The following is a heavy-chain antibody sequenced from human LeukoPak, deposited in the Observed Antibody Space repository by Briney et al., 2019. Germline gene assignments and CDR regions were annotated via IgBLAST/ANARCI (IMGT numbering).Heavy chain of an antibody. Sequence: SEALSLTCTVSGGSISSYYWSWIRQPPGKGLEWIGYIYYSGSTNYNPSLKSRVTIAVDTSKNQFSLRLSSVTAADTAVYYCARRCYGSGSKLIPNWFDPWGQGTLVTVSS. J-gene: IGHJ5*02. V-gene: IGHV4-59*01. CDR3: ARRCYGSGSKLIPNWFDP. CDR2: IYYSGST. CDR1: GGSISSYY. D-gene: IGHD3-10*01.